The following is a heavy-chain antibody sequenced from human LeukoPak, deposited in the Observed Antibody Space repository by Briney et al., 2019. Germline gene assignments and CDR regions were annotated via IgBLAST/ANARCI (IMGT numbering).Heavy chain of an antibody. CDR2: ISGSGGST. CDR1: GFTFSSYG. J-gene: IGHJ4*02. D-gene: IGHD6-6*01. V-gene: IGHV3-23*01. CDR3: AKARAARPNYYFDY. Sequence: GGSLRLSCAASGFTFSSYGMHWVRQAPGKGLEWVSAISGSGGSTYYADSVKGRFTISRDNSKNTLYLQMNSLRAEDTAVYYCAKARAARPNYYFDYWGQGTLVTVSS.